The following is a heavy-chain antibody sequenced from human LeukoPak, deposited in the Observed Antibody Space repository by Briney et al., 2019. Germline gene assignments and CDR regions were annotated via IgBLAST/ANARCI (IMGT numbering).Heavy chain of an antibody. CDR2: ISGSGGST. CDR3: AKAGRWSGYSNNWFDP. Sequence: GGSLRLSCAASGFTFSSYAMSWVRQAPGKGLEWVSAISGSGGSTYYADSVKGRFTISRDNSKNTLYLQMNSLRAEDTAVYYCAKAGRWSGYSNNWFDPWGQGTLVTVSS. D-gene: IGHD3-3*01. V-gene: IGHV3-23*01. CDR1: GFTFSSYA. J-gene: IGHJ5*02.